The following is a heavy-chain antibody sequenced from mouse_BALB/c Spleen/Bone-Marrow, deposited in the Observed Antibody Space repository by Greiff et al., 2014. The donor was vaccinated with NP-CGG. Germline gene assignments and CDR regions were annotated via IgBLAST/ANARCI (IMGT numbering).Heavy chain of an antibody. D-gene: IGHD2-4*01. V-gene: IGHV3-1*02. Sequence: EVQLQQSGPDLVKPSQSLSLTCTVTGYSITCGYIWHWIRQFPGNKLEWMGYIHYSGSTNYNPSLKSRISITRDTSKNQFFLQLNSVTTEDTATYYCARSTMITTVDYWGQGTTLTVSS. CDR2: IHYSGST. J-gene: IGHJ2*01. CDR3: ARSTMITTVDY. CDR1: GYSITCGYI.